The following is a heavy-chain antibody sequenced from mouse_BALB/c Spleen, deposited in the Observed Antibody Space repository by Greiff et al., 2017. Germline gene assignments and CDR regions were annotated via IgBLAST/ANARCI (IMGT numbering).Heavy chain of an antibody. CDR1: GFTFSSYG. Sequence: EVKLVESGGDLVKPGGSLKLSCAASGFTFSSYGMSWVRQTPDKRLEWVGTISSGGSYTYYPDSVKGRFTISRDNAKNTLYLQMSSLMSEDTAMYYCAGGASYRYDRYYYAMDYWGQGTSVTVSS. J-gene: IGHJ4*01. CDR2: ISSGGSYT. CDR3: AGGASYRYDRYYYAMDY. D-gene: IGHD2-14*01. V-gene: IGHV5-6*01.